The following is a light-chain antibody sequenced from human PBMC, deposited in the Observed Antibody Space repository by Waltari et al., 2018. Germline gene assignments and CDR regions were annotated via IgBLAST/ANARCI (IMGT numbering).Light chain of an antibody. Sequence: IVLTQSPGTLSLSSGERATLSCRTSQSISKYLAWYQQKPGQAPRLLIYHASSRATGIPDRVSGSGSGTDFSLTISRLGPEDFAVYYCQHYVSLPVTFGQGTKVEIK. V-gene: IGKV3-20*01. CDR3: QHYVSLPVT. J-gene: IGKJ1*01. CDR2: HAS. CDR1: QSISKY.